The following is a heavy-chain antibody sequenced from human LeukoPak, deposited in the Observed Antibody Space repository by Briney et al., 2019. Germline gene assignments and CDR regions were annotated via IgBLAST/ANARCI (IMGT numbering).Heavy chain of an antibody. J-gene: IGHJ4*02. CDR3: AKSPPIAVAGSFDY. CDR2: ISSSSSTI. D-gene: IGHD6-19*01. V-gene: IGHV3-48*01. Sequence: GGSLRLSCAASGFTFSSYSMNWVRQAPGKGLEWVSYISSSSSTIYYADSVKGRFTISRDNAKNTLYLQMNSLRAENTAVYYCAKSPPIAVAGSFDYWGQGTLVTVSS. CDR1: GFTFSSYS.